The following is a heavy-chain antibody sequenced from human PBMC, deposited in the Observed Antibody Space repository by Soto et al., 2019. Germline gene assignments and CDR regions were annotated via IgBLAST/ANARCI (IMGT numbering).Heavy chain of an antibody. J-gene: IGHJ6*02. CDR1: GFSVSSNY. Sequence: EVQLVESGGGLIQPGGSLRLSCAASGFSVSSNYMSWVRQAPGNGLEWVSVIYSGGNTHYADSVKGRFTISRDNSKNTLYLQMNSLRAEDTAVYYCARDSTWIPYYHYGMDVWGQGTTVTVSS. CDR3: ARDSTWIPYYHYGMDV. CDR2: IYSGGNT. V-gene: IGHV3-53*01. D-gene: IGHD5-18*01.